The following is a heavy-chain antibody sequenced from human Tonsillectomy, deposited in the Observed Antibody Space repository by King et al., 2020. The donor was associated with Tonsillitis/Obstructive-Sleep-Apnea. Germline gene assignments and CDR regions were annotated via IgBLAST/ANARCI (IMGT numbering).Heavy chain of an antibody. Sequence: VQLVESGGGLVQPGGSLRLSCAASGFSFSTYWMSWVRQAPGKGLEWVANIKQDGSEKYCVDSVRGRFTISRDNAKNSLYLQMNSLRAEDTAVYYCARELGADSLHWYFDLWGRGTLLTVSS. V-gene: IGHV3-7*03. D-gene: IGHD2-15*01. CDR1: GFSFSTYW. CDR2: IKQDGSEK. CDR3: ARELGADSLHWYFDL. J-gene: IGHJ2*01.